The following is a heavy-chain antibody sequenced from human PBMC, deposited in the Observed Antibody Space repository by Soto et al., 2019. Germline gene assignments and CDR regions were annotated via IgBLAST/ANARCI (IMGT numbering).Heavy chain of an antibody. CDR2: ISGSGGST. V-gene: IGHV3-23*01. J-gene: IGHJ3*02. CDR3: AKDSQYYDFWSGYQDPGAFDI. Sequence: GGSLRLSCAASGFTFSSYAMSWVRQAPGKGLEWVSAISGSGGSTYYADSVKGRFTISRDNSKNTLYLQMNSLRAEDTAVYYCAKDSQYYDFWSGYQDPGAFDIWGQGTMVTVSS. D-gene: IGHD3-3*01. CDR1: GFTFSSYA.